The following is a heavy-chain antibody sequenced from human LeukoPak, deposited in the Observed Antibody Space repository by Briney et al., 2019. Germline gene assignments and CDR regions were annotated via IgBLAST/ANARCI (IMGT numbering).Heavy chain of an antibody. J-gene: IGHJ3*02. Sequence: GGSLRLSCAASGFTFSSYAMSWVRQAPGKGLEWVSAISGSGGSTYYADSVKGRFTISRDNSKNTLYLQMNSLRAEDTAVYYCAKGGYCSSTSCYPADAFDICGQGTMVTVPS. D-gene: IGHD2-2*01. CDR3: AKGGYCSSTSCYPADAFDI. CDR2: ISGSGGST. CDR1: GFTFSSYA. V-gene: IGHV3-23*01.